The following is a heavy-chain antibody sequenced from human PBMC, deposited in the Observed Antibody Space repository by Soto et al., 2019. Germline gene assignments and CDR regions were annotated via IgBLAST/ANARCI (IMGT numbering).Heavy chain of an antibody. CDR2: FDPEDGET. CDR1: GYTLTELS. D-gene: IGHD2-15*01. V-gene: IGHV1-24*01. Sequence: GASVKVSCKVSGYTLTELSMHWVRQAPGKGLEWMGGFDPEDGETIYAQKFQGRVTMTEDTSTDTAYMELSSLRSEDTAVYYCATKDALPNCSGGSCYKDPWFDPWGQGTLVTVSS. CDR3: ATKDALPNCSGGSCYKDPWFDP. J-gene: IGHJ5*02.